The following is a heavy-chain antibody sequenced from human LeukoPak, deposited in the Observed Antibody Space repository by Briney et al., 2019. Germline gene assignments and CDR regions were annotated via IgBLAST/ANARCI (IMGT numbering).Heavy chain of an antibody. Sequence: GGSLRLSCAASGFTFGGFTMAWVRQTPGRGLEWLSGILADADAGKAYYADSVKGRFTIYRDNSKNTRYLQMNNLKADDPAVYLCAKDLKSGDGRWEFDPWGQGTLVT. V-gene: IGHV3-23*01. CDR3: AKDLKSGDGRWEFDP. CDR2: ILADADAGKA. J-gene: IGHJ5*02. CDR1: GFTFGGFT. D-gene: IGHD4-17*01.